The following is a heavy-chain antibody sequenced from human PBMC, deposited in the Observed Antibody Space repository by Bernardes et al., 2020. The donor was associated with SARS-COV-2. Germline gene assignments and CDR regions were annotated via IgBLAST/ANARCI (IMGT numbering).Heavy chain of an antibody. CDR2: IHNSGDT. J-gene: IGHJ5*02. CDR3: VRQLFPRWFDP. CDR1: GCSINSGDHY. V-gene: IGHV4-30-4*01. Sequence: SETLSLTCTVSGCSINSGDHYWTCIRQPPGKGLEWVGYIHNSGDTYYNPSLKSRLALSVDASKNQFSLTLSSVTAADTALYFCVRQLFPRWFDPWGQGTLVTVSS. D-gene: IGHD2-15*01.